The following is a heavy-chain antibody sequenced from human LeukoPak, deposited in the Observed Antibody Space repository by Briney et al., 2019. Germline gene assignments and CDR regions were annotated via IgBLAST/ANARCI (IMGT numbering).Heavy chain of an antibody. Sequence: SETLSLTCAVYGGSLSGYYWSWIRQPPGEGLEWIGSIYYSGSTYYNPSLKSRVTISVDTSKNQFSLKLSSVTAADTAVYYCARRLKVTPFDYWGQGTLVTVSS. D-gene: IGHD2-21*02. CDR2: IYYSGST. CDR3: ARRLKVTPFDY. V-gene: IGHV4-34*01. CDR1: GGSLSGYY. J-gene: IGHJ4*02.